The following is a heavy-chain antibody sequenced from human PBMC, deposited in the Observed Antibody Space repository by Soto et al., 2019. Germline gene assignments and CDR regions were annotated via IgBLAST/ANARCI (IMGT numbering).Heavy chain of an antibody. CDR1: GFTFSNFW. D-gene: IGHD5-18*01. Sequence: XGSLLLSCAASGFTFSNFWMHWVRQAPGKGLVWVSRIYSDGSGPMYADSVKGRFTISRDNAKSTLYLQMNSLRAEDTAVYYCATLNSFGSDYWGRGTLVTVSS. CDR2: IYSDGSGP. CDR3: ATLNSFGSDY. J-gene: IGHJ4*02. V-gene: IGHV3-74*03.